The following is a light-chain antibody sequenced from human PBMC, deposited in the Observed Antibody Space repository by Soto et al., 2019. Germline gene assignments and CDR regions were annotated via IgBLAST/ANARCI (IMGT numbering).Light chain of an antibody. CDR2: GAS. CDR1: RSVRSSY. J-gene: IGKJ3*01. V-gene: IGKV3-20*01. CDR3: QQYGSSLFT. Sequence: EIVLTQSPDTLSLSPGERATLSCRASRSVRSSYLAWYRQKPGQAPRLLIYGASSRATGIPERFSGGGSGTDFTLTITRLESEDFAVYYCQQYGSSLFTFGPGTKVDFK.